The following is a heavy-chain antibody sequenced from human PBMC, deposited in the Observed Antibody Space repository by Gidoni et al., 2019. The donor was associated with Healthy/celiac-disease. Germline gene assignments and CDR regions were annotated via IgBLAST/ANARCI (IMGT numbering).Heavy chain of an antibody. V-gene: IGHV3-33*01. D-gene: IGHD1-26*01. CDR3: ARDLSRGSSIDY. Sequence: QVQLVESGGGVVQPGWSLRLSCAASGFTFSSYGMHWVRQAPGKGLEWVAVIWYDGSNKYYADSVKGRFTISRDNSKNTLYLQMNSLRAEDTALYYCARDLSRGSSIDYWGQGTLVTVSS. CDR1: GFTFSSYG. J-gene: IGHJ4*02. CDR2: IWYDGSNK.